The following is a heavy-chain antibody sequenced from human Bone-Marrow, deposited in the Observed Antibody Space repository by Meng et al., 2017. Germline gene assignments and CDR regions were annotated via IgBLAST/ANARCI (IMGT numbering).Heavy chain of an antibody. CDR1: GFSFSGYW. D-gene: IGHD5-24*01. CDR2: ISSSSSYI. Sequence: GESLKISCAVSGFSFSGYWMSWVRQAPGKGLEWVSSISSSSSYIYYADLVKGRFTISRDNAKNSLYLQMNSLRAEDTAVYYCARDDRERWLQVYYFDYWGQGTLVTVSS. V-gene: IGHV3-21*01. CDR3: ARDDRERWLQVYYFDY. J-gene: IGHJ4*02.